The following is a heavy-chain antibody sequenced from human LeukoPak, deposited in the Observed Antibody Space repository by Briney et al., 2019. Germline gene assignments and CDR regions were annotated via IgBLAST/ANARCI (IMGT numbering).Heavy chain of an antibody. Sequence: SETLSLTRAVYGGSFSGYYWSWIRQPPGKGLEWGVEIIHSGRTNYNPSLESRVTISVDTSKNQFSLKLSSVTAADTAVYYCARGRGVLLWFGESPPPRGYFDYWGQGTLVTVSS. CDR1: GGSFSGYY. D-gene: IGHD3-10*01. J-gene: IGHJ4*02. V-gene: IGHV4-34*01. CDR2: IIHSGRT. CDR3: ARGRGVLLWFGESPPPRGYFDY.